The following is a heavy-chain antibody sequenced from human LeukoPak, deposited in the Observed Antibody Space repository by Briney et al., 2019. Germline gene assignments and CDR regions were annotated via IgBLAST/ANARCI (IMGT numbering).Heavy chain of an antibody. CDR3: AKSYGSGSYGTFDY. CDR2: TRYDGSNK. Sequence: GGSLRLSCAASGFTFSSYGMHWVRQAPGKGLEWVAFTRYDGSNKYYADSVKGRFTISRDNSKNTLYLQMNSLRAEDTAVYYCAKSYGSGSYGTFDYWGQGTLVTVSS. D-gene: IGHD3-10*01. V-gene: IGHV3-30*02. J-gene: IGHJ4*02. CDR1: GFTFSSYG.